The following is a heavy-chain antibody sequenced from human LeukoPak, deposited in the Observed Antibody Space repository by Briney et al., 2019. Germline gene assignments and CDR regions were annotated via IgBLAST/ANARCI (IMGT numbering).Heavy chain of an antibody. D-gene: IGHD4-17*01. V-gene: IGHV4-59*01. CDR1: GGSISSYY. J-gene: IGHJ4*02. CDR3: ARGVYGDYIIDY. CDR2: IYYSGST. Sequence: ASETLSLTCTVSGGSISSYYWSWIRQPPGKGLEWIGYIYYSGSTNYNPSLKSRVTISVDTSKNQFSLKLSSVTAADTAVYYCARGVYGDYIIDYWAREPWSPSPQ.